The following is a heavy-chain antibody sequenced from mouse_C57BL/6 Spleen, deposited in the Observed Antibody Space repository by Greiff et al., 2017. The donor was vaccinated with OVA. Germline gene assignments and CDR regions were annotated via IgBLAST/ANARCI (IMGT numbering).Heavy chain of an antibody. J-gene: IGHJ4*01. Sequence: QVQLQQSGAELVRPGASVKLSCKASGYTFTDYYINWVKQRPGQGLEWIARIYPGSGNTYYNEKFKGKATLTAEKSSSTAYMQLSSLTSEDSAVYCCAREDYDAVLYAMDYWGQGTSVTVSS. CDR3: AREDYDAVLYAMDY. D-gene: IGHD2-4*01. CDR2: IYPGSGNT. CDR1: GYTFTDYY. V-gene: IGHV1-76*01.